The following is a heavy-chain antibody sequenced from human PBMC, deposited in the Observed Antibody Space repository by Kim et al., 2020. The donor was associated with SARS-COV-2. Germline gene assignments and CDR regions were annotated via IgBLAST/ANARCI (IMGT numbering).Heavy chain of an antibody. D-gene: IGHD2-2*01. J-gene: IGHJ4*02. CDR2: IYYSGST. Sequence: SETLSLTCTVSGGSVSSGSYYWSWIRQPPGKGLEWIGYIYYSGSTNYNPSLKSRVTISVDTSKNQFSLKLSSVTAADTAVYYCARLVVVPAATSPAHDYGDSTRLYFDYWGKGTLVTVSS. CDR1: GGSVSSGSYY. V-gene: IGHV4-61*01. CDR3: ARLVVVPAATSPAHDYGDSTRLYFDY.